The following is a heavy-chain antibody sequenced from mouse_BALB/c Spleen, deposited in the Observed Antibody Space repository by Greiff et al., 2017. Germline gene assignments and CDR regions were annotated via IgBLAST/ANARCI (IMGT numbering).Heavy chain of an antibody. D-gene: IGHD6-2*01. CDR1: GFTFSSYG. J-gene: IGHJ4*01. CDR2: ISSGGSYT. CDR3: AREEEKKLSLAMDY. Sequence: DVQLVESGGDLVKPGGSLKLSCAASGFTFSSYGMSWVRQTPDKRLEWVATISSGGSYTYYPDSVKGRFTISRDNAKNTLYLQMSSLKSEDTAMYYCAREEEKKLSLAMDYWGQGTSVTVSS. V-gene: IGHV5-6*01.